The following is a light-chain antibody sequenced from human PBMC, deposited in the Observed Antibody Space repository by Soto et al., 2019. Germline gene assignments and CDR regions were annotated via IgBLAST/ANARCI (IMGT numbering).Light chain of an antibody. CDR2: GAS. V-gene: IGKV3-15*01. J-gene: IGKJ2*01. Sequence: EIVMTQSPATLSVSPGERATLSCRASQSVSSNLAWYQQQPGQAPRLLIYGASIRATGIPAWFSGSGSGTDFTLTISSLQSEDFAVYYCQQYNNWPPMYTFGQGTKLEIK. CDR3: QQYNNWPPMYT. CDR1: QSVSSN.